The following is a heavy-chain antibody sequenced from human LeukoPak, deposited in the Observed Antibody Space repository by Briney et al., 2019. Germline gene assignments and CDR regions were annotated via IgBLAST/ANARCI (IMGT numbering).Heavy chain of an antibody. J-gene: IGHJ1*01. Sequence: GGSLRLSCAASGFSVSKTYMSWVRQAPGKGLEWVSAISGSGGSTYYADSVKGRFTISRDNSKNTLYLQMNSLRAEDTAVYYCAKDPRRGSGSYFNAEYFQHWGQGTLVTVSS. D-gene: IGHD1-26*01. CDR2: ISGSGGST. CDR3: AKDPRRGSGSYFNAEYFQH. V-gene: IGHV3-23*01. CDR1: GFSVSKTY.